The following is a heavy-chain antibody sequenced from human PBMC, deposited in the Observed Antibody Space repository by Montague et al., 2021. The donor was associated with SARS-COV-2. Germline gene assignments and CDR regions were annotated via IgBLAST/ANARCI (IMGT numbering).Heavy chain of an antibody. CDR3: ARLGDSGAYGAPGGY. V-gene: IGHV3-20*04. CDR2: INWNGDTT. D-gene: IGHD3-22*01. CDR1: GFIFDDYG. Sequence: LRLSCAASGFIFDDYGMNWVRQAPGKGLEWVSGINWNGDTTRYAGSLRGRFTISRDNAKQSLYLQMNSLRVDDTAFYYCARLGDSGAYGAPGGYWGRGTLVTVSS. J-gene: IGHJ4*02.